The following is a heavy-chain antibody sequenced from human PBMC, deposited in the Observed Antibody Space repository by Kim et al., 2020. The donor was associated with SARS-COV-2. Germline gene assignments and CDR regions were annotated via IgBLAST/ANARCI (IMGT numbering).Heavy chain of an antibody. CDR1: GGTFSSYA. CDR2: IIPIFGTA. D-gene: IGHD2-21*02. J-gene: IGHJ6*02. Sequence: SVKVSCKASGGTFSSYAISWVRQAPGQGLEWMGGIIPIFGTANYAQKFQGRVTITADESTSTAYMELSSLRSEDTAVYYCARDVRHIVVVTAFYYYYGMDVWGQGTTVTVSS. CDR3: ARDVRHIVVVTAFYYYYGMDV. V-gene: IGHV1-69*13.